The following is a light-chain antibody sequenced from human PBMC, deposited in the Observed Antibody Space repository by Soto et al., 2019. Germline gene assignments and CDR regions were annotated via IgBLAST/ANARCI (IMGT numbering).Light chain of an antibody. CDR2: KDS. J-gene: IGLJ3*02. CDR3: QSADSSGPYWV. CDR1: ALPNQY. Sequence: SYELTQPPSVSVSPGQTARITCSGDALPNQYAYWYQQKPGQAPVMVIYKDSERSSGIPERFSGSSSRTTVTLTISGVQAEDEADYYCQSADSSGPYWVFGGGTKLTVL. V-gene: IGLV3-25*03.